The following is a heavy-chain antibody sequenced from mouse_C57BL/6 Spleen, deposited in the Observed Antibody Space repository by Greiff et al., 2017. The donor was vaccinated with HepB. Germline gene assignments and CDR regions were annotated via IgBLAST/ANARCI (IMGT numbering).Heavy chain of an antibody. J-gene: IGHJ2*01. CDR3: ARNYYGSSYGFDY. V-gene: IGHV1-64*01. Sequence: VQLQQPGAELVKPGASVKLSCKASGYTFTSYWMHWVKQRPGQGLEWIGMIHPNSGSTNYNEKFKSKATLTVDKSSSTAYRQLSSLTSEDSAVYYCARNYYGSSYGFDYWGQGTTLTVSS. CDR2: IHPNSGST. CDR1: GYTFTSYW. D-gene: IGHD1-1*01.